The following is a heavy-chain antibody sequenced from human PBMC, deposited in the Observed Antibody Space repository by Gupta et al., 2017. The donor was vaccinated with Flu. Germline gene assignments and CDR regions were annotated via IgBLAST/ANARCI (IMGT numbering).Heavy chain of an antibody. J-gene: IGHJ4*02. V-gene: IGHV3-49*03. CDR1: GFTFDDWS. CDR3: TRKSYYDY. CDR2: IRSKAYGETI. Sequence: EVQLVESGGGLVQPGRSLRLSCTTSGFTFDDWSMSWFRQAPGKGLEWIGLIRSKAYGETIKYAASVKGRFIISRDDSEGIAYLQMNSLKTEDTAVYYCTRKSYYDYWGQGTLVTVSS.